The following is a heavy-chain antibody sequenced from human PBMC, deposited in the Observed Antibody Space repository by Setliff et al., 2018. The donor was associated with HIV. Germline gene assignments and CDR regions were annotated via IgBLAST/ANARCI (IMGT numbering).Heavy chain of an antibody. CDR2: IYFDGSDR. D-gene: IGHD2-15*01. Sequence: PGGSLRLSCEASGFYFRGYAMHWVRQAPGKGLEWVAVIYFDGSDRSYADSVKGRFTISRDNSKNTLYLQMNSLRAEDTAVYSCARDPAGFCSGGSCYSVVAYYCDYWGQGTLVTVSS. V-gene: IGHV3-30*14. CDR3: ARDPAGFCSGGSCYSVVAYYCDY. J-gene: IGHJ4*02. CDR1: GFYFRGYA.